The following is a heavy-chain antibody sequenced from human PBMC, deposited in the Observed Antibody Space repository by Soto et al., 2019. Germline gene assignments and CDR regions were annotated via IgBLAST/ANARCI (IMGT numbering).Heavy chain of an antibody. CDR1: GFSLSTSGVG. CDR2: IYWDDDK. CDR3: AHGTTVTPRDHDAFDI. V-gene: IGHV2-5*02. D-gene: IGHD4-17*01. Sequence: QITLKESGPTLVKPTQTLTLTCTFSGFSLSTSGVGVGWIRQPPGKALEWLALIYWDDDKRYSPSLKSRLTITKDTSTHQVVPTMTTRDPVDTATYYCAHGTTVTPRDHDAFDIWGQGTMVTVSS. J-gene: IGHJ3*02.